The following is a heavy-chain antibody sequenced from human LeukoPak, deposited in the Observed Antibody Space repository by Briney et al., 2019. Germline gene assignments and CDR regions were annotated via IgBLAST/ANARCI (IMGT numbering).Heavy chain of an antibody. CDR1: GFTFSSYA. CDR3: AKASTSSSWFAHFDY. D-gene: IGHD6-13*01. J-gene: IGHJ4*02. CDR2: ISGSGGST. Sequence: GGSLRLSCAASGFTFSSYAMSWLRQAPGKGLEWVPAISGSGGSTYYADSVKGRFTISRDNSKNTLYLQMNSLRAEDTAVYYCAKASTSSSWFAHFDYWGQGTLVTVSS. V-gene: IGHV3-23*01.